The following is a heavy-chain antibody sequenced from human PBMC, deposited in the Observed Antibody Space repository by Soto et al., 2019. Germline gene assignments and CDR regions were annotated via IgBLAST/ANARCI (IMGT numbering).Heavy chain of an antibody. CDR1: GFTFSSYA. D-gene: IGHD6-13*01. J-gene: IGHJ4*02. CDR2: ISGSCGST. Sequence: EVQLLESGGGLVQPGGSLRLSCAASGFTFSSYAMSWVRQAPGKGLVWVSAISGSCGSTYYADCLKGRFTISRDNSKNTLSLQMNSLRAEDTAVYYCASPPPGYSSSWYGSGYWGPGTLVTVSS. CDR3: ASPPPGYSSSWYGSGY. V-gene: IGHV3-23*01.